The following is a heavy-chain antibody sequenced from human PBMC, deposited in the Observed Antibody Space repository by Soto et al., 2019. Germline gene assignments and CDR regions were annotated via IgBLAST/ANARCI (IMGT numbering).Heavy chain of an antibody. CDR2: IYYRGLT. CDR1: GDSISNYN. Sequence: SDTLSLTCTVSGDSISNYNWSWIRQSPGKGLDWIGYIYYRGLTNYNPSFKSRVSISIDTSKNQFSLKLSSVTAADTAVYYCAGSTRFTLEYWGQGALVTVSS. J-gene: IGHJ4*02. V-gene: IGHV4-59*01. CDR3: AGSTRFTLEY. D-gene: IGHD2-15*01.